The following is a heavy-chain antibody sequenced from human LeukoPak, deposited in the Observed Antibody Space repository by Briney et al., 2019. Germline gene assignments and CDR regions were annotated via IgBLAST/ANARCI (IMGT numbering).Heavy chain of an antibody. J-gene: IGHJ5*02. D-gene: IGHD5-18*01. CDR1: GFTFSSYA. V-gene: IGHV3-30-3*01. Sequence: GGSLRLSCAASGFTFSSYAMHWVRQAPGKGLEWVAVISYDGSNKYYADSVKGRFTISRDNSKNTLSLQMESLRPDDTAVHYCARKGGYRYGSWGQGTLVTVSS. CDR2: ISYDGSNK. CDR3: ARKGGYRYGS.